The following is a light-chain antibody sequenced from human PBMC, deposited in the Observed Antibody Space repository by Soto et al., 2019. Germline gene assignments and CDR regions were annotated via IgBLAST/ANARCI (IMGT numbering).Light chain of an antibody. CDR3: SSYTRSSTLEV. CDR2: DDS. Sequence: QSALTQPASVSGSPGQSITISCTGTSSDVGGYNYVSWYQQHPGKAPKLMIYDDSNRPSGVSNRFSGSKSGNTASLTISGLQAEDEADYYCSSYTRSSTLEVFGGGTKVTVL. CDR1: SSDVGGYNY. V-gene: IGLV2-14*01. J-gene: IGLJ2*01.